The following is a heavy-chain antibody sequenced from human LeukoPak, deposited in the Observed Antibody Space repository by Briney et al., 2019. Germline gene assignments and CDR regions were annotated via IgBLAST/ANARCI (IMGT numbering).Heavy chain of an antibody. V-gene: IGHV3-13*01. CDR3: ARAGSGSYYPYYYMDV. CDR1: GFTFSSYD. CDR2: IGTAGDT. J-gene: IGHJ6*03. D-gene: IGHD3-10*01. Sequence: GGSLKLSCAASGFTFSSYDMHWVRQATGKDLEWVSAIGTAGDTYYPGSVKGRFTISRENAKNSLYLQMNSLRAGDTAVYYCARAGSGSYYPYYYMDVWGKGTTVTISS.